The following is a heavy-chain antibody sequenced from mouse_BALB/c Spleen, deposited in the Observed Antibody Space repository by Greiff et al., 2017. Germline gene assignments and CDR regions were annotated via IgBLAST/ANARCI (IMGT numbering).Heavy chain of an antibody. D-gene: IGHD2-4*01. CDR3: AREEDYDY. Sequence: EVMLVESGGDLVKPGGSLKLSCAASGFTFSSYGMSWVRQTPDKRLEWVATISSGGSYTYYPDSVKGRFTISRDNAKNTLYLQMSSLKSEDTAMYYCAREEDYDYWGQGTTLTVSS. V-gene: IGHV5-6*01. J-gene: IGHJ2*01. CDR2: ISSGGSYT. CDR1: GFTFSSYG.